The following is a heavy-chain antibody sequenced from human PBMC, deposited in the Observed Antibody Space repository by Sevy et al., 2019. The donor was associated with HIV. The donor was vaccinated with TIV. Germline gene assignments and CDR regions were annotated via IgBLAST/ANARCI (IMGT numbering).Heavy chain of an antibody. V-gene: IGHV4-4*07. CDR1: GGSISSYY. CDR2: IYTSGST. J-gene: IGHJ6*03. CDR3: AREGQTTDYYYYMDV. D-gene: IGHD4-17*01. Sequence: SETLSLTCTVSGGSISSYYWSWIRQPAGKGLEWIGRIYTSGSTNYNPSLKSRVTMSVDTSKNQFSLKLSSVTAADTAVYYCAREGQTTDYYYYMDVWGKGTTVTVS.